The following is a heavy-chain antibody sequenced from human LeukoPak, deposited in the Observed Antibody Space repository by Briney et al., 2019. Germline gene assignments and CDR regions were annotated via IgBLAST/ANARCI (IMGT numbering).Heavy chain of an antibody. V-gene: IGHV3-30*04. CDR3: ARGLSAMGYFDY. J-gene: IGHJ4*02. CDR2: ISYDGSNK. D-gene: IGHD3-16*01. Sequence: GGSLRLSCAASGFTFSSYAMHWVRQAPGKGLEWVAVISYDGSNKYYADSVKGRFTISRDNSKNTLYLQMNSLRAEDTAVYYCARGLSAMGYFDYWGQGTLVTVSS. CDR1: GFTFSSYA.